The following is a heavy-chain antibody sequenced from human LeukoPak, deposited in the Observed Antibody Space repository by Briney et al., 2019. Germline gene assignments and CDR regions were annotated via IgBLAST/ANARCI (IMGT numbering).Heavy chain of an antibody. CDR2: IYSGGST. V-gene: IGHV3-53*01. Sequence: GGSLRLSCAASGFTVSSNYMSWVRQAPGKGREWVSVIYSGGSTYYADSVKGRFTISRDNSKNTLYLQMNSLRAEDTAVYYCARDPGDCSGGSCYGDYWGQGTLVTVSS. CDR1: GFTVSSNY. J-gene: IGHJ4*02. CDR3: ARDPGDCSGGSCYGDY. D-gene: IGHD2-15*01.